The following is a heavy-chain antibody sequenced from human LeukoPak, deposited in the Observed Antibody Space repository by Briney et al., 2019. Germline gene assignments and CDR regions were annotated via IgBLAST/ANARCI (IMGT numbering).Heavy chain of an antibody. CDR3: TTMTSVLIGDY. D-gene: IGHD4-23*01. CDR2: IKSKTDGGTT. J-gene: IGHJ4*02. V-gene: IGHV3-15*01. Sequence: GGSLRLSCAASGFNFSSYEMNWVRQAPGKGLDWVGRIKSKTDGGTTDYAAPVKGRFTISRDDSKNTLYLQMNNLKTEDTAVYYCTTMTSVLIGDYWGQGSLVTVSS. CDR1: GFNFSSYE.